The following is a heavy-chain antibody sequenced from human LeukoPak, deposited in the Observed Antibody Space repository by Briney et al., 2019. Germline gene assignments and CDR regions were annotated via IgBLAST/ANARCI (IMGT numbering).Heavy chain of an antibody. J-gene: IGHJ5*02. CDR2: IYPGDSDT. V-gene: IGHV5-51*01. CDR3: ARLPVEMATIGWFDP. Sequence: PGESLKISCKGSGYSFTSYWIGWVRQMPGKGLEWMGIIYPGDSDTRYSPSFQGQVTISADKSISTAYLQWSSLKASDTAMYYCARLPVEMATIGWFDPWGQGTLVTVSS. CDR1: GYSFTSYW. D-gene: IGHD5-24*01.